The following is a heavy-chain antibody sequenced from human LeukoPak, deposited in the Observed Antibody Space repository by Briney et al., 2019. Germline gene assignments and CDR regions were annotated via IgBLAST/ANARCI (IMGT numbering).Heavy chain of an antibody. J-gene: IGHJ6*03. V-gene: IGHV1-69*05. Sequence: VKVSCKASGGTFSSYAISWVRQAPGQGPEWMGGIIPIFGTANYAQKFQGRVTITTDESTSTAYMELSSLRSEDTAVYYCATGLLYCSSTSCYIDVWGQGTTVTVSS. CDR3: ATGLLYCSSTSCYIDV. CDR2: IIPIFGTA. CDR1: GGTFSSYA. D-gene: IGHD2-2*01.